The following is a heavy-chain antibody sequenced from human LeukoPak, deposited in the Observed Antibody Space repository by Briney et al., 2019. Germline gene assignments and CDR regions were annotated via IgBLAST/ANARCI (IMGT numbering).Heavy chain of an antibody. J-gene: IGHJ4*02. CDR2: ISSSSSYI. V-gene: IGHV3-21*01. Sequence: PGGSLRLSCAASGFTFSSYSMTWVRRAPGKGVEGVSSISSSSSYIYYADSVKGRFNIPRDNAKNSLYLQMNSLRAEDTAVYYCARDAHGSSGLVWGQGTLVTVSS. D-gene: IGHD3-22*01. CDR3: ARDAHGSSGLV. CDR1: GFTFSSYS.